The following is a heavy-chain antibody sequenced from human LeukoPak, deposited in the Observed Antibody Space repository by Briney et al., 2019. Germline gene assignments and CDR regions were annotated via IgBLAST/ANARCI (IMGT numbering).Heavy chain of an antibody. CDR3: ARASATVVEFDC. Sequence: SQTLSPTCTVSGGSISSGGYYWSWIRQHPGKGLEWIGYIYYSGTTYYNPSLKSRVTISVDTSKNQFSLNLSSVTAADTAVYYCARASATVVEFDCWGQGTLVTVSS. V-gene: IGHV4-31*03. CDR2: IYYSGTT. J-gene: IGHJ4*02. CDR1: GGSISSGGYY. D-gene: IGHD4-23*01.